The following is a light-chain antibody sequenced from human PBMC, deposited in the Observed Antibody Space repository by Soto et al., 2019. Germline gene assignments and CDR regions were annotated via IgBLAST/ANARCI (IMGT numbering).Light chain of an antibody. CDR2: EAS. Sequence: QSALTQPPSASGSPGQSVTISCTGTSSDVGGYNYVSWYQQHPGKAPKLMIYEASKRPSGVPDRFSGSKSGNTASLTVSGLQAEDEADYYCSPYACSNNYVVFGGGTKLAVL. CDR1: SSDVGGYNY. V-gene: IGLV2-8*01. J-gene: IGLJ2*01. CDR3: SPYACSNNYVV.